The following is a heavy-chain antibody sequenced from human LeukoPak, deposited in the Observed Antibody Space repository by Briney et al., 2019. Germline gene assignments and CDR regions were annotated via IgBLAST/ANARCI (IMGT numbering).Heavy chain of an antibody. Sequence: SETLSLTCTVSGVSISSYYWSWIRQPPGKGLEWIGYIYYSGSTIYNPSLKSRVTISVDTPNNQFYLKLSSVTAADPAVYYCARRGSGYHSFYYYGMDVWGQGTTVTVSS. V-gene: IGHV4-59*01. D-gene: IGHD5-12*01. J-gene: IGHJ6*02. CDR2: IYYSGST. CDR3: ARRGSGYHSFYYYGMDV. CDR1: GVSISSYY.